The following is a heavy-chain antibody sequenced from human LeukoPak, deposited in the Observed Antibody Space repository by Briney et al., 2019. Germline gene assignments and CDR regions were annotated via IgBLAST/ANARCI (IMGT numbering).Heavy chain of an antibody. Sequence: SETLSPTCTVSGGSISSYYWSWIRQPPGKGLEWIGYIYYSGSTNYNPSLKSRVTMSVDTPKNQFSLKLSSVTAADTAVYYCARERDYDILTGYLVGDFDYWGQGTLVTVSS. CDR1: GGSISSYY. D-gene: IGHD3-9*01. J-gene: IGHJ4*02. CDR2: IYYSGST. CDR3: ARERDYDILTGYLVGDFDY. V-gene: IGHV4-59*12.